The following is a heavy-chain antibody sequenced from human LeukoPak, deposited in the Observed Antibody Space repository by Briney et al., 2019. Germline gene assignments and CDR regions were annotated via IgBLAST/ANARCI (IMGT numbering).Heavy chain of an antibody. CDR2: IIPILGIA. Sequence: SVKASCKASGGTLSSYATRWVRHAPGQGLEWMGRIIPILGIANYAQKFQGRVTITADKSTSTAYMVLSSLRSEDTAVYYCARDWGSSGTGGYWGQGTLVTVSS. D-gene: IGHD6-25*01. V-gene: IGHV1-69*04. J-gene: IGHJ4*02. CDR1: GGTLSSYA. CDR3: ARDWGSSGTGGY.